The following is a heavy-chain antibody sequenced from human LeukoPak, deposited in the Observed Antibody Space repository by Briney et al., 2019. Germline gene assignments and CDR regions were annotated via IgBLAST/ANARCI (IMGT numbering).Heavy chain of an antibody. CDR3: ARHGGESLVATILHAFDI. CDR1: GGSVRSYS. Sequence: SETLSLTCSVSGGSVRSYSWSWIRQPPGKGLEWIGYIRYSGTTNYKPSLKSRVTISVETTKNQFSLKLSSVTAADTAVYYCARHGGESLVATILHAFDIWGQGTMVTVSS. CDR2: IRYSGTT. D-gene: IGHD5-12*01. J-gene: IGHJ3*02. V-gene: IGHV4-59*08.